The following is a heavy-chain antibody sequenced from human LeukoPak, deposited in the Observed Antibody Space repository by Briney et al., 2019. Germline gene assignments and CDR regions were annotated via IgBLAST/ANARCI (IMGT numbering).Heavy chain of an antibody. CDR2: IYHSGSA. Sequence: SETLSLTRSVSGDSVNSANYFWSWIRQSPGKDLEWIGYIYHSGSAYYNPSLLSRSTISLDMTRNQFSLEVNFVTDADTAVYFCARLPCRASCSWGGGFDSWGQGTLVTVSS. J-gene: IGHJ4*02. V-gene: IGHV4-30-4*01. D-gene: IGHD2-2*01. CDR3: ARLPCRASCSWGGGFDS. CDR1: GDSVNSANYF.